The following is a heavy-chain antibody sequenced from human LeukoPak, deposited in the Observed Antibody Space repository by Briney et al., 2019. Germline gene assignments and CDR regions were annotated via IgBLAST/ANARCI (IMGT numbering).Heavy chain of an antibody. V-gene: IGHV1-8*01. Sequence: ASVKVSCKASGYTFTSYDINWVRQATGQGLEWMGLMNPNSGNTGYAQKFQGRVTMTRNTSISTAYMELSSLRSEDTAVYYCARVMRESIVVVPAATGKYYFDYWGQGTLVTVSS. D-gene: IGHD2-2*01. CDR3: ARVMRESIVVVPAATGKYYFDY. CDR1: GYTFTSYD. J-gene: IGHJ4*02. CDR2: MNPNSGNT.